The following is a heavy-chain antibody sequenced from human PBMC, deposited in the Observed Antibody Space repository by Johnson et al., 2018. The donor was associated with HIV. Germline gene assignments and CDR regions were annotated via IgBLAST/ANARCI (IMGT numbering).Heavy chain of an antibody. CDR2: ISYDGSYE. CDR1: GFTFSSYA. J-gene: IGHJ3*01. D-gene: IGHD4-17*01. CDR3: AKEGIIPTAASVGPPVDLDF. V-gene: IGHV3-30*04. Sequence: QVQLVESGGGVVQPGRSLRLSCAASGFTFSSYAMHWVRQAPGKGLEWVAVISYDGSYEYPADSVKGRFTISRDNSKSTLYLQMNILRAEDTALYYCAKEGIIPTAASVGPPVDLDFWGQGTTVTVSS.